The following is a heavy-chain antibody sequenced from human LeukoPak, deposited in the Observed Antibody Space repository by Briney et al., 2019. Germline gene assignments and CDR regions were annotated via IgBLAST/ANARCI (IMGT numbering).Heavy chain of an antibody. V-gene: IGHV3-30*03. D-gene: IGHD6-19*01. CDR1: GFTFSNYA. CDR3: ASDGRRPRIAVSGSDY. Sequence: GGSLRLSCAASGFTFSNYAMHWVRQAPGKGLEWVALISYDGNTKYNVDSVKGQFTISRDNAMDTLYLQMDSLRPEDTAVYYCASDGRRPRIAVSGSDYWGQGTLVTVSS. J-gene: IGHJ4*02. CDR2: ISYDGNTK.